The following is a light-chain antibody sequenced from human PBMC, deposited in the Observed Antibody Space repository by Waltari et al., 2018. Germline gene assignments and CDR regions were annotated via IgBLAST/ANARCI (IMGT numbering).Light chain of an antibody. V-gene: IGKV3-11*01. J-gene: IGKJ4*01. Sequence: EIVLTQSPATLSLSPGERATLSCRASQSFSIYVVWYQQKPGQAPRLLIYDASNRATGTPARFSGSGSGTDFTLTISSLEPEDVAVYYCQQRQRWPLTFGGGTRVEIK. CDR3: QQRQRWPLT. CDR2: DAS. CDR1: QSFSIY.